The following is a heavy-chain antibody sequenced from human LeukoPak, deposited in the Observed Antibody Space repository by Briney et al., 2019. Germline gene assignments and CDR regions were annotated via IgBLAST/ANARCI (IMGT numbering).Heavy chain of an antibody. CDR1: GYSFTSYW. CDR2: IYPGDSDT. V-gene: IGHV5-51*01. D-gene: IGHD1-26*01. CDR3: ARLGYSGSYRDAFDI. J-gene: IGHJ3*02. Sequence: GESLKISCKGSGYSFTSYWIGRVRQMPGKGLEWMGIIYPGDSDTRYSPSFQGQVTISADKSISTAYLQWSSLKASNTAMYYCARLGYSGSYRDAFDIWGQGTMVTVSS.